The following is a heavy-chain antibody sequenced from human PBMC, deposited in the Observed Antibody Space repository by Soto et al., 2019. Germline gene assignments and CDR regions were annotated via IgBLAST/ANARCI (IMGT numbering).Heavy chain of an antibody. CDR1: GFTFRSYS. J-gene: IGHJ6*02. CDR2: ISSSSSYI. D-gene: IGHD1-26*01. CDR3: ARDLISGSYYNYYYGMDV. Sequence: VGSLRLSCTSSGFTFRSYSMNWVRQAPGKGLEWVSSISSSSSYIYYADSVKGRFTISRDNAKNSLYLQMNSLRAEDTAVYYCARDLISGSYYNYYYGMDVWGQGTTVTVS. V-gene: IGHV3-21*01.